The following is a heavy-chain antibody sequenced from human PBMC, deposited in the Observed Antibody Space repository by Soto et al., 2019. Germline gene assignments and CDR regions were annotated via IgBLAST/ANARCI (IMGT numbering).Heavy chain of an antibody. J-gene: IGHJ4*02. V-gene: IGHV3-23*01. CDR1: GFKFSDFA. CDR2: ITGTASST. Sequence: GSLRLSCAASGFKFSDFAMTWVRQAPGRGLEWVSAITGTASSTYYADSVKGRFTISRDNSKNTLYLQINSLRAEDTAIYYCEKGAEGYVVSSLDSWGQGTLVTVSS. CDR3: EKGAEGYVVSSLDS. D-gene: IGHD5-12*01.